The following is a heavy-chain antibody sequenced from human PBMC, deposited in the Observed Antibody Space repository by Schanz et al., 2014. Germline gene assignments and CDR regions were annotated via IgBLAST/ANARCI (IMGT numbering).Heavy chain of an antibody. D-gene: IGHD5-12*01. CDR3: ARDFSAYVGNYFDY. V-gene: IGHV1-18*04. Sequence: QVQLVQSGAEVKKPGASVKVSCKASGYTFVSYSMHWVRQAPGQGLEWMGWISAYTNNTNYAQKVQGRVTMTTDTSTGTAYMELRSLRSDDTAVYYCARDFSAYVGNYFDYWGQGTLVTVSS. CDR2: ISAYTNNT. CDR1: GYTFVSYS. J-gene: IGHJ4*02.